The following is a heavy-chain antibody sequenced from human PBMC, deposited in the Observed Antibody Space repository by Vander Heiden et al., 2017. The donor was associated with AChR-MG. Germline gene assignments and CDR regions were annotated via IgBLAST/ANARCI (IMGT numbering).Heavy chain of an antibody. Sequence: EVQLVESGGGLVPPRRSLILSCAASGFTFDDYAMHWVRQAPGKSLEWVSGISWNSGSIGYADSVKGRFTISRDNAKNSLYLQMNSLRAEDTALYYCAKGTYGSGSCPDYWGQGTLGTVSS. CDR2: ISWNSGSI. CDR3: AKGTYGSGSCPDY. J-gene: IGHJ4*02. V-gene: IGHV3-9*01. D-gene: IGHD3-10*01. CDR1: GFTFDDYA.